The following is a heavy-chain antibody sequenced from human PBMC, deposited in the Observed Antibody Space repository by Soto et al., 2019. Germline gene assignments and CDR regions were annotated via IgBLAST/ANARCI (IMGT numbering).Heavy chain of an antibody. CDR1: GGSISSGDYY. CDR3: AREPVVGFGELLFGVDY. Sequence: SETLSLTCTVSGGSISSGDYYWSWIRQPPGKGLEWIGYIYYSGSTYYNPSLKSRVTISVDTSKNQFSLKLSSVTAADTAVYYCAREPVVGFGELLFGVDYWGQGTLGTVSS. J-gene: IGHJ4*02. V-gene: IGHV4-30-4*01. D-gene: IGHD3-10*01. CDR2: IYYSGST.